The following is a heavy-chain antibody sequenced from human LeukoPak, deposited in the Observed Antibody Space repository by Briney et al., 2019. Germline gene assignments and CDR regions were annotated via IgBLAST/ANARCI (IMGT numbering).Heavy chain of an antibody. CDR3: ARGYYYDSSGYQFDY. CDR2: IYYSGST. CDR1: GGSISSSNW. J-gene: IGHJ4*02. D-gene: IGHD3-22*01. V-gene: IGHV4-4*02. Sequence: PSGTLSLTCAVSGGSISSSNWWSWVRQPPGKGLEWIGYIYYSGSTYYNPSLKSRVTISVDTSKNQFSLKLSSVTAADTAVYYCARGYYYDSSGYQFDYWGQGTLVTVSS.